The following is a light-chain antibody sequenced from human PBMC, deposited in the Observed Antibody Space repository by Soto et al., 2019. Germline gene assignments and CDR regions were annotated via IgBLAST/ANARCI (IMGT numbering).Light chain of an antibody. J-gene: IGKJ4*01. CDR2: GAS. Sequence: VVMTQSPRTLSLSPGERATLSCRASQNVNNNYIAWYQQKTGQAPSILIYGASDRATGVPDRFSGSGYGTDFTLTLSRLEPEDFAGYYWQQHGTSITFGGGTRVENK. CDR1: QNVNNNY. V-gene: IGKV3-20*01. CDR3: QQHGTSIT.